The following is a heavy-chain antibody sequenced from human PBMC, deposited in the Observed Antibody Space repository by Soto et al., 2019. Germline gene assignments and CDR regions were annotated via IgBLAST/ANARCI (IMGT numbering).Heavy chain of an antibody. V-gene: IGHV3-30*18. CDR2: ISYAGRNK. CDR1: GFTFSSYG. D-gene: IGHD6-19*01. J-gene: IGHJ3*02. Sequence: QVQLVESGGGVVQPGRSLSLSCAASGFTFSSYGMHWVRQAPGKGLEWVAVISYAGRNKYYADSVKGRFTISRDNSKNTLYLQMNSLRAEDTAVYYCAKDLAGIAVAGTGWSAFDIWGRGTMVTVSS. CDR3: AKDLAGIAVAGTGWSAFDI.